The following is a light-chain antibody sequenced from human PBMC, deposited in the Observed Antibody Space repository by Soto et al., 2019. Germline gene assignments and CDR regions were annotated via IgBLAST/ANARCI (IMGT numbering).Light chain of an antibody. CDR3: RKYGSPHKP. CDR1: QSVSSSY. V-gene: IGKV3-20*01. CDR2: GAF. J-gene: IGKJ1*01. Sequence: EIVLTQSPGTLSLSPGERANLSCRASQSVSSSYLAWYQQKTGQAPRLLIYGAFSRATGIPDRFSGSGSGRDFNLTISKLERKDFAVDSCRKYGSPHKPIGQGTKKEMK.